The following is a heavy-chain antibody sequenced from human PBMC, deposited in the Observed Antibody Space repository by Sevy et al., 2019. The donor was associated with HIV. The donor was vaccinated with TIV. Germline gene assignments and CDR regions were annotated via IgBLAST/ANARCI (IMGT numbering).Heavy chain of an antibody. CDR2: IWDDGSNR. CDR3: VRGADYYSSSGANCDY. J-gene: IGHJ4*02. CDR1: GFTFSKYG. D-gene: IGHD3-22*01. Sequence: GGSLRLSCAASGFTFSKYGMHWVRQAPGKGLEWVARIWDDGSNRYYADSVKGRFTISRDNSKNTLYLQMNSLRAEDTAVYYCVRGADYYSSSGANCDYWGQGTLVTVSS. V-gene: IGHV3-33*01.